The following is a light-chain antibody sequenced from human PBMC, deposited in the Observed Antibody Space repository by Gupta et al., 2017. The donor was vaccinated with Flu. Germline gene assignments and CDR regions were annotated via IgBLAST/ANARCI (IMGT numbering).Light chain of an antibody. CDR1: TSNIGAGYD. V-gene: IGLV1-40*01. Sequence: TSNIGAGYDVHWYQHFPGAAPKVLIFDTTRRPSGVPDRFSASKSGTSASLAIAGLQAEDEADYYCQSYDTSLSGPIFGGGTKLTVL. CDR2: DTT. CDR3: QSYDTSLSGPI. J-gene: IGLJ2*01.